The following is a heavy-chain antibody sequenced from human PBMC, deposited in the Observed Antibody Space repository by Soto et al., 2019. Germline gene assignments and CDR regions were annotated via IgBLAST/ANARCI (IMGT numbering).Heavy chain of an antibody. Sequence: PGGSLRLSCAASGFAFSSYAMSWVRQAPGKGLEWVSAISGSGGSTYYADSVKGRFTISRDNSKNTLYLQMNSLRAEDTAVYYCAIRVVPAAIRFYYYGMDVWGQGTTVTV. V-gene: IGHV3-23*01. J-gene: IGHJ6*02. CDR1: GFAFSSYA. CDR3: AIRVVPAAIRFYYYGMDV. D-gene: IGHD2-2*02. CDR2: ISGSGGST.